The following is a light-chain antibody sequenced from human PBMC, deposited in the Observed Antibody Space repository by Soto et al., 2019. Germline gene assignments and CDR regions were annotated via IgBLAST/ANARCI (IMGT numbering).Light chain of an antibody. CDR3: QQSYSTPYT. CDR1: QRISTY. V-gene: IGKV1-39*01. CDR2: AAS. J-gene: IGKJ2*01. Sequence: DIQMTQSPSSLSASVGDRVTITCRASQRISTYLNWYQQKPGKAPILLIYAASSFQSGVPSRFSGSGSGTDFTLTISSLHPADFATYYCQQSYSTPYTFGQGTKLAI.